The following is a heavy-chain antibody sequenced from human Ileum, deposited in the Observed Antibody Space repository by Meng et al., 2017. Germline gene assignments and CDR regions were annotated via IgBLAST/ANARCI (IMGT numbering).Heavy chain of an antibody. D-gene: IGHD6-19*01. J-gene: IGHJ4*02. CDR2: IASDGSGA. Sequence: EVQLVDSGGGLVQLGGSLRLSCAASGFTFSSYAMFGVRQAPGKGLVWVSRIASDGSGAGYADFVKGRFTISRHNANNTLYLQMNSLRAEDTAVYYCWGSSRWYNDFWGQGTLVTVSS. V-gene: IGHV3-74*01. CDR1: GFTFSSYA. CDR3: WGSSRWYNDF.